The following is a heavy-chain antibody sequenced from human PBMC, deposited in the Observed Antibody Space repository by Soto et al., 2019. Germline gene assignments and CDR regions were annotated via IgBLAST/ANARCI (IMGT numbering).Heavy chain of an antibody. CDR3: ARRVAAAGRAGFDYHGMDV. Sequence: SETVSLTCTVSGGSISSSSYYWGWIRQPPGRGLEWSGSIYYSGSTYYNPSLKSRVTISVDKSKNQFSLKLSSVTAADTALYYCARRVAAAGRAGFDYHGMDVWGQGTTGTVSS. CDR1: GGSISSSSYY. V-gene: IGHV4-39*07. J-gene: IGHJ6*02. CDR2: IYYSGST. D-gene: IGHD6-13*01.